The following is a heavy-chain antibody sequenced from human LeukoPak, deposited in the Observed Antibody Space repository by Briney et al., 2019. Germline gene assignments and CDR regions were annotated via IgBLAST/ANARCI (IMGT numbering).Heavy chain of an antibody. CDR3: ARRRITMVRGVPKGQHMDV. V-gene: IGHV4-34*01. CDR2: INHSGST. Sequence: SETLSLTCAVYGGSFSGYYWSWIRQPPGKGLEWIGEINHSGSTNYNPSLKSRVTISVDTSKNQFSLKLSSVTAADTAVYYCARRRITMVRGVPKGQHMDVWGKGTTVTISS. J-gene: IGHJ6*03. D-gene: IGHD3-10*01. CDR1: GGSFSGYY.